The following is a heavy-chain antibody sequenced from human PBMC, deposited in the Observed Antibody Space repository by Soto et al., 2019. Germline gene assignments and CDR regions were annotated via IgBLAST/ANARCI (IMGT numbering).Heavy chain of an antibody. D-gene: IGHD5-18*01. J-gene: IGHJ4*02. V-gene: IGHV4-59*01. CDR1: GGSIRSYY. CDR3: ARGRIQLWYTFDY. Sequence: PSETLSLTCTISGGSIRSYYWSWIRQPPGKGPEWIGYIDYSGTTNYNPSLKSRVTISVDTSKNQFSLKLRSVTAADAAVYYCARGRIQLWYTFDYWGQGTLVTVSS. CDR2: IDYSGTT.